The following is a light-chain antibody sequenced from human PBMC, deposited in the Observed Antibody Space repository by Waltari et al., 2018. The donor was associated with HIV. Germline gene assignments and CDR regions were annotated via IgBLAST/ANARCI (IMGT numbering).Light chain of an antibody. J-gene: IGLJ3*02. CDR2: SNS. V-gene: IGLV1-44*01. CDR1: SSNIGSNT. CDR3: AAWDDSLNGPV. Sequence: FVPTQPPSASATPGQTLPTSCSGSSSNIGSNTVNWYQQPPGTAPKLLIYSNSQRRSEVPDRFSGSKSGTSASLAISGLQSEDEADYYCAAWDDSLNGPVFGGGTKLTVL.